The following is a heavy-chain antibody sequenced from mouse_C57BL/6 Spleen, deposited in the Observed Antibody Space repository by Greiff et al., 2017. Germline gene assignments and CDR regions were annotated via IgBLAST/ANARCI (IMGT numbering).Heavy chain of an antibody. CDR2: ISSGSSTI. Sequence: EVMLVESGGGLVKPGGSLKLSCAASGFTFSDYGMHWVRQAPEKGLEWVAYISSGSSTIYYADTVKGRFTISRDNAKNTLFLQMTSRRSEDTAMYYCARGGYSNYDYWGQGTTLTVSS. CDR3: ARGGYSNYDY. V-gene: IGHV5-17*01. J-gene: IGHJ2*01. CDR1: GFTFSDYG. D-gene: IGHD2-5*01.